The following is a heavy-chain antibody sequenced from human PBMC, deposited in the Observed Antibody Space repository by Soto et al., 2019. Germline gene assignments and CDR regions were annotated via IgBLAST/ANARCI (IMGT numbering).Heavy chain of an antibody. Sequence: SETLSLTSTVSGGSVSSGSYYWSWIRTPPGKGLEWIGYIYYSGSTNYNPSLKSRVTISVDTSKNQFSLKLSSVTAADTAVYYCARVPYCGGDCYSDYWGQGTLVTVSS. J-gene: IGHJ4*02. D-gene: IGHD2-21*02. V-gene: IGHV4-61*01. CDR2: IYYSGST. CDR3: ARVPYCGGDCYSDY. CDR1: GGSVSSGSYY.